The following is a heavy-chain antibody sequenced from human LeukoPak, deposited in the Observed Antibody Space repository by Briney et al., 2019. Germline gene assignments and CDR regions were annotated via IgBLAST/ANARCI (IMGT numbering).Heavy chain of an antibody. CDR2: IYYSGST. V-gene: IGHV4-59*08. CDR1: GDSIGSYY. D-gene: IGHD6-13*01. Sequence: SETLSLTCTVSGDSIGSYYWSWIRQPPGKGLEWIGYIYYSGSTNYNPSLKSRVTISVDTSKNQFSLKLSSVTAADTAVYYCARSYSTLGDAFDIWGQGTMVTVSS. CDR3: ARSYSTLGDAFDI. J-gene: IGHJ3*02.